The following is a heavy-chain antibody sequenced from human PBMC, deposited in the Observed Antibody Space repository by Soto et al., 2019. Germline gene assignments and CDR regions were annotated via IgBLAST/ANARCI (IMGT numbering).Heavy chain of an antibody. CDR2: ISAHNGNT. J-gene: IGHJ4*02. CDR3: ARGRYGDY. V-gene: IGHV1-18*01. CDR1: GYTFTSYG. Sequence: QVHLVQSGAEVKKPGASVKVSCKASGYTFTSYGITWVRQAPGQGLEWMGWISAHNGNTDYAQKLQGRVIVTRDTSPSTAYRELRSLRSDDTAVYYCARGRYGDYWGQGALVTVSS. D-gene: IGHD1-1*01.